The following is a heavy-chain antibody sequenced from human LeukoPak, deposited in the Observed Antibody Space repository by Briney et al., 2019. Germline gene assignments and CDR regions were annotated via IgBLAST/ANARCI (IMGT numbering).Heavy chain of an antibody. CDR2: IYYSGST. CDR1: GGSISSSSYY. J-gene: IGHJ4*02. Sequence: PSETLSLTCTVSGGSISSSSYYWGWIRQPPGKGLEWIGSIYYSGSTYYNPSLKSRVTISVDTSKNQFSLKLSSVTAADTAVYYCARDIGIAAAGTGPLDYWGQGTLVTVSS. CDR3: ARDIGIAAAGTGPLDY. D-gene: IGHD6-13*01. V-gene: IGHV4-39*07.